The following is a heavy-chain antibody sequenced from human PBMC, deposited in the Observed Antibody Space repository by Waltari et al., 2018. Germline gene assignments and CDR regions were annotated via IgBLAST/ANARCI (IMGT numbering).Heavy chain of an antibody. J-gene: IGHJ6*03. CDR3: AKDPGGYYYYYMDV. D-gene: IGHD3-10*01. CDR1: GFTFSSYA. V-gene: IGHV3-23*03. Sequence: EVQLLESGGGLVQPGGSLRLSCAASGFTFSSYAMSWVRQAPGKGLEWVSVIYSGGSTHYADSVKGRFTISRDNSKNTLYLQMNSLRAEDTAVYYCAKDPGGYYYYYMDVWGKGTTVTVSS. CDR2: IYSGGST.